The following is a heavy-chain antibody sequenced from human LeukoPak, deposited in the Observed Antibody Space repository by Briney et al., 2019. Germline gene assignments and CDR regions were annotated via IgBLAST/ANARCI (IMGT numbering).Heavy chain of an antibody. J-gene: IGHJ4*02. D-gene: IGHD3-3*02. CDR3: ARSRPVFAPGGGFDY. CDR2: IYSGGSI. Sequence: GGSLRLPCAASGFTVSSNYMSWVRQAPGKGLEWVSVIYSGGSIYCADSVKGRFTISRDNSKNTLYLQMNSLRAEDTAVYYCARSRPVFAPGGGFDYWGQGTLVTVSS. CDR1: GFTVSSNY. V-gene: IGHV3-53*01.